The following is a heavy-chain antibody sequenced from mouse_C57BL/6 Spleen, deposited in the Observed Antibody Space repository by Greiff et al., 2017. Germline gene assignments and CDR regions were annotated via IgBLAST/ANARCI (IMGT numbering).Heavy chain of an antibody. D-gene: IGHD2-5*01. Sequence: QVQLQQSGAELVKPGASVKISCKASGYAFSSYWMNWVKQRPGKGLEWIGQIYPGDGDTNYNGKFKGKATLTADKSSSTAYMQLSSLTSEDSAVYFCAREVYYSNYGEVYFDYWGQGTTLTVSS. V-gene: IGHV1-80*01. CDR1: GYAFSSYW. J-gene: IGHJ2*01. CDR2: IYPGDGDT. CDR3: AREVYYSNYGEVYFDY.